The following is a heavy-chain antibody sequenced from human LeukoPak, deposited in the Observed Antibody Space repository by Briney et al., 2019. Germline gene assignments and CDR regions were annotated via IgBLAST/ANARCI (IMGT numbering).Heavy chain of an antibody. D-gene: IGHD3-22*01. CDR3: ARHPLDYYDSSGYYYVLSYFDY. V-gene: IGHV5-51*01. Sequence: KRGESLKISCKGSGYSFTSYWVGWVRQMPGKGLEWMGIIYPGDCDTRYSPSFQGQVTISADKSISTAYLQWSSLKASDTAMYYCARHPLDYYDSSGYYYVLSYFDYWGQGTLVTVSS. J-gene: IGHJ4*02. CDR2: IYPGDCDT. CDR1: GYSFTSYW.